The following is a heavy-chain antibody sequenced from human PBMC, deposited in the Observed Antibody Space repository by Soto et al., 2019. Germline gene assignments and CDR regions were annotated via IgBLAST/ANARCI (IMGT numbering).Heavy chain of an antibody. Sequence: QMQLVQSGPEVKKPGTSVKVSCKAPGFTFTSSAVQWVRQARGQRLEWIGWIVVGSGNTNYAQTFQERVTITRDMSTSTAYMGLSSLRSEDRAVYYCAAPSLNYYYGMDVWGQGTAVTVSS. D-gene: IGHD2-15*01. CDR1: GFTFTSSA. CDR3: AAPSLNYYYGMDV. J-gene: IGHJ6*01. CDR2: IVVGSGNT. V-gene: IGHV1-58*01.